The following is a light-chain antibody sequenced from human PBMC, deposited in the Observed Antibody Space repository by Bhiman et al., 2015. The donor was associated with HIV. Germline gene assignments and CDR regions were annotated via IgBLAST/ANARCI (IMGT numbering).Light chain of an antibody. CDR3: QAWDSGTAV. CDR2: QDN. V-gene: IGLV3-1*01. CDR1: KLGNRY. Sequence: SYELTQTPSVSVSPGQTASITCSGDKLGNRYACWYQQKPGQSPVLVIYQDNKRPSGIPERFSGSNSGNSATLTISGTQAVDEADYYCQAWDSGTAVFGAGTKVTVL. J-gene: IGLJ1*01.